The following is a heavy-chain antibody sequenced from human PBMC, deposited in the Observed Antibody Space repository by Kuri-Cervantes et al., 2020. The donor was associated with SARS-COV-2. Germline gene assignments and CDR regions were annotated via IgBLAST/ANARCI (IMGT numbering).Heavy chain of an antibody. V-gene: IGHV3-23*01. J-gene: IGHJ2*01. CDR3: AKRLLLWFGEQDWYFDL. CDR2: ISGSGGST. Sequence: GESLKISCAASGSTFSSYAMSWVRQAPGKGLEWVSAISGSGGSTYYADSVKGRFTISRDNSKNTLYLQMNSLRAEDTAVYYCAKRLLLWFGEQDWYFDLWGRGTLVTVSS. CDR1: GSTFSSYA. D-gene: IGHD3-10*01.